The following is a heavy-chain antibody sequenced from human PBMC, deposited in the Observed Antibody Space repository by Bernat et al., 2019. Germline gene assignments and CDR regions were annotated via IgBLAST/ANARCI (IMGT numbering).Heavy chain of an antibody. V-gene: IGHV4-31*03. Sequence: QVQLQESGPGLVKPSQTLSLTCTVSGGSISSGGYYWSWIRQHPGKGLEWIGYIYYSGSTYYNPSLKSRVTISVDTSKNQFSLKLSSVTAADPAVYYCARGMADLYYYYYMDVWGKGTTVTVSS. CDR3: ARGMADLYYYYYMDV. CDR2: IYYSGST. D-gene: IGHD5-24*01. J-gene: IGHJ6*03. CDR1: GGSISSGGYY.